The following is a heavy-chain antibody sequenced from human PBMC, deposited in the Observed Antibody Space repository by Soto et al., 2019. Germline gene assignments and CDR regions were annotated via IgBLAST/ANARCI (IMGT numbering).Heavy chain of an antibody. D-gene: IGHD6-19*01. Sequence: GESLKISCAASGFTFSSYGMHWVRQAPGKGLEWVAVISYDGSNKYYADSVKGRFTISRDNSKNTLYLQMNSLRAEDTAVYYCAKVLDSSGWYLRYYFDYWGQGTLVTVSS. CDR2: ISYDGSNK. J-gene: IGHJ4*02. CDR3: AKVLDSSGWYLRYYFDY. CDR1: GFTFSSYG. V-gene: IGHV3-30*18.